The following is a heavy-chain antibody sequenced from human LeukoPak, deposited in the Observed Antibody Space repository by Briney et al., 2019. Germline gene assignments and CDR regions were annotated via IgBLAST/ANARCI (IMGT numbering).Heavy chain of an antibody. CDR1: GFTFSSYW. CDR3: ARCLIMGGAPEY. J-gene: IGHJ4*02. D-gene: IGHD3-16*01. V-gene: IGHV3-74*01. Sequence: GGSLRLSCAASGFTFSSYWMHWVRQAPGKGLVWVSRIDSDGSSTSYADSVKGRFTISRDNAKNTLYLQMNSLRAEDTAVYYCARCLIMGGAPEYWGQGTLVTVSS. CDR2: IDSDGSST.